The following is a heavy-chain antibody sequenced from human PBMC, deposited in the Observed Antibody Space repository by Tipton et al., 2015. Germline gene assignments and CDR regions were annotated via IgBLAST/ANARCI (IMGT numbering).Heavy chain of an antibody. V-gene: IGHV6-1*01. Sequence: QLVQSGAEVKPSQNLSLTCAISGDSVSSKSAAWNWIRQSPSRGLEWLGRTYYRSHWYNDYAISVKGRITVNPDTSKNRFSLQLNSVTPEDTAVYYCARGQMLQGVWAFDLWGRGTLVTVSS. D-gene: IGHD3-10*01. CDR2: TYYRSHWYN. CDR1: GDSVSSKSAA. CDR3: ARGQMLQGVWAFDL. J-gene: IGHJ2*01.